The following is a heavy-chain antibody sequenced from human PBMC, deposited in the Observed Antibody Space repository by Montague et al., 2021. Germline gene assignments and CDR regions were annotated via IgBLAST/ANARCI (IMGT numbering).Heavy chain of an antibody. CDR2: TYYMSEWNN. J-gene: IGHJ4*02. D-gene: IGHD1-26*01. CDR3: ARTSASSDY. CDR1: GDSVAVDGAG. V-gene: IGHV6-1*01. Sequence: CAISGDSVAVDGAGCSWVRQTPSLDLQWLGGTYYMSEWNNDYAVSVKSRITINPDTSKNQISLQLNSVTPEDTAVYYCARTSASSDYWGQGTLVTVSS.